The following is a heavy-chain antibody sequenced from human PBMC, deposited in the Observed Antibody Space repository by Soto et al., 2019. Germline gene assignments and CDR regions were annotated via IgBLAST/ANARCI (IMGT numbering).Heavy chain of an antibody. CDR2: ISAYNGNT. D-gene: IGHD3-22*01. V-gene: IGHV1-18*01. Sequence: GASVKVSCKASGYTFTSYGISWVRQAPGQGLEWMGWISAYNGNTNYAQKLQGRVTMTTDTSTSTAYMELRSLRSDDTAVYYCARLPRGYKFGGDYYYYMDVWGKGTTVTVSS. CDR1: GYTFTSYG. CDR3: ARLPRGYKFGGDYYYYMDV. J-gene: IGHJ6*03.